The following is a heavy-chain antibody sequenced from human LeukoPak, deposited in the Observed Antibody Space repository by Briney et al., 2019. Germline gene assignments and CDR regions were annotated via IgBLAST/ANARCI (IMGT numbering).Heavy chain of an antibody. CDR2: INHSGST. Sequence: SETLSLTCAVYGGSFSGYYWSWIRQPPGKGLEWIGEINHSGSTNYNPSLKSRVTISGDTSKNQFSLKLSSVTAADTAVYYCARGRYLTTLGGAAAGFLDYWGQGTVVTVSS. V-gene: IGHV4-34*01. J-gene: IGHJ4*02. CDR3: ARGRYLTTLGGAAAGFLDY. CDR1: GGSFSGYY. D-gene: IGHD6-13*01.